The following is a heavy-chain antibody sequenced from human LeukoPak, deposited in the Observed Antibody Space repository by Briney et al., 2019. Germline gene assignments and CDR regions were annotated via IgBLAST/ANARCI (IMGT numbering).Heavy chain of an antibody. Sequence: SGPTLVKPTQTLTLTCSFSGFSLSTSGVHVGWIRQPPGKALEWLALIYWNDDKYYSPSLKSRLTMTKDTSKKQVVLTVTNMDPVDTGTYYCVHDPGGSYYAHWGQGTLVTVSS. CDR1: GFSLSTSGVH. CDR2: IYWNDDK. CDR3: VHDPGGSYYAH. V-gene: IGHV2-5*04. J-gene: IGHJ4*02. D-gene: IGHD1-26*01.